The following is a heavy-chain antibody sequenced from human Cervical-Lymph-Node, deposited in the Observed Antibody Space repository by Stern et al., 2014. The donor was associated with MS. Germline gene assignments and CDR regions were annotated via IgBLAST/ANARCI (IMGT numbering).Heavy chain of an antibody. D-gene: IGHD3-9*01. J-gene: IGHJ6*02. CDR2: IYHSGST. Sequence: VQLQESGPGLVKPSQTLSLTCTVSGGSISSGGYNWSWIRQHPGTGLEWIGHIYHSGSTSYNPSIKSRVIISIDTSKNEFSLKLSSVSAADTAVYYCARDSLVHYSDSTGYPAGYGMDVWGQGTTVTVSS. V-gene: IGHV4-31*03. CDR3: ARDSLVHYSDSTGYPAGYGMDV. CDR1: GGSISSGGYN.